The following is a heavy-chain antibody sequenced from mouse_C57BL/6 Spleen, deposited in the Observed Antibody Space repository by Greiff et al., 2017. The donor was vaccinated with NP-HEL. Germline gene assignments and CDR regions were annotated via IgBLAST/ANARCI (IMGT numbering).Heavy chain of an antibody. CDR3: ARGDYYDYEGDYYAMDY. CDR1: GYTFTSYW. D-gene: IGHD2-4*01. V-gene: IGHV1-53*01. Sequence: QVQLQQSGTELVKPGASVKLSCKASGYTFTSYWMHWVKQRPGQGLEWIGNINPSNGGTNYNEKFKSKATLTVDKSSSTAYMQLSSLTSEDSAVYYCARGDYYDYEGDYYAMDYWGQGTSVTVSS. CDR2: INPSNGGT. J-gene: IGHJ4*01.